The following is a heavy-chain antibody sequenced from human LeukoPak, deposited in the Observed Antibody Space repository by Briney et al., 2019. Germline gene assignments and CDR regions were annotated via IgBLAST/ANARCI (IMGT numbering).Heavy chain of an antibody. CDR1: GGSISSYY. D-gene: IGHD3-22*01. Sequence: PSETLSLTCTVSGGSISSYYWSWIRQPPGKGLERIGYIYYSGSTNYNPSLKSRVTISVDTSKNQFSLKLSSVTAADTAVYYCARGSSGYYEYFQHWGQGTLVTVSS. CDR3: ARGSSGYYEYFQH. CDR2: IYYSGST. J-gene: IGHJ1*01. V-gene: IGHV4-59*01.